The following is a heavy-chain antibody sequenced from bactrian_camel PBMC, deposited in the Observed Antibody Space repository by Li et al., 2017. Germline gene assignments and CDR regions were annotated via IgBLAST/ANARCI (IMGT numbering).Heavy chain of an antibody. CDR3: AFAVVGGGLWYDTYEYHY. D-gene: IGHD5*01. Sequence: QLVESGGGSVQAGGSLRLSCVASGYTSKSAFMGWFRQAPGKDREAVAAIGTDDGRTYYADSAKGRFTVSQDNGKNTLSLQMTALKPEDTAVYYCAFAVVGGGLWYDTYEYHYWGQGTQVTVS. CDR1: GYTSKSAF. CDR2: IGTDDGRT. V-gene: IGHV3S28*01. J-gene: IGHJ4*01.